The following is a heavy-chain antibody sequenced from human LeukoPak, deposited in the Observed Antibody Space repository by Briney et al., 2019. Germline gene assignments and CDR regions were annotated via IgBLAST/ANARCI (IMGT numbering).Heavy chain of an antibody. CDR1: TFTFKSYN. Sequence: PGGSVTLSCAASTFTFKSYNMERQGQAPGKGLEWVSSISSSSSYIYYADSVKGRFTISRDNAKTSLYLQMNSLRAEDTAVYYCARGRLVRETTRHIDYWGQGTLVTVSS. V-gene: IGHV3-21*01. CDR3: ARGRLVRETTRHIDY. D-gene: IGHD2-8*02. J-gene: IGHJ4*02. CDR2: ISSSSSYI.